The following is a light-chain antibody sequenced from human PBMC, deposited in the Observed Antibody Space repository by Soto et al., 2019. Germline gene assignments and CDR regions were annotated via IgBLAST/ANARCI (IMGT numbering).Light chain of an antibody. Sequence: EIVLTQSPATLSLSPGERATLSCRASQSISSNLAWYQQKPGQAPRLLILGASTRASGIPAKFSGSGSGTEFTLGIGSLQSEDFAIYYCQQYDNWPPRWTFGQGTKVDIK. CDR1: QSISSN. V-gene: IGKV3-15*01. CDR3: QQYDNWPPRWT. CDR2: GAS. J-gene: IGKJ2*01.